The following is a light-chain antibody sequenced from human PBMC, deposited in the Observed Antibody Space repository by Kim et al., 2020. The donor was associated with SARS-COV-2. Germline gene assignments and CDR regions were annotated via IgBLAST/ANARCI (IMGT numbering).Light chain of an antibody. V-gene: IGKV3-20*01. CDR3: QQYDSSLFT. J-gene: IGKJ3*01. CDR1: QSVSSND. Sequence: EIVLTQSPGTLSLSPGERATLSCRASQSVSSNDLAWYQQKPGQAPRLLIYGASSRATGIPDRFSGSGSGTDFTLTISRLEPEDFAVSYCQQYDSSLFTFGPGTKVDIK. CDR2: GAS.